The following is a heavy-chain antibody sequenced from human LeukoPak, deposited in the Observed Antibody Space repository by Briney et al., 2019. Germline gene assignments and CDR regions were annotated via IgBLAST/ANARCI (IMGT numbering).Heavy chain of an antibody. Sequence: SETLSLTCAVYGGSFSGYYWSWIRQSPGKGLEWIGEINDSGSTNYNPSLKSRLTISVDKSKNQFSLKLSSVTAADTAVYYCAGCAPTYYYDSSGYYLFDYYYMDVWGKGTTVTISS. CDR2: INDSGST. V-gene: IGHV4-34*01. J-gene: IGHJ6*03. CDR3: AGCAPTYYYDSSGYYLFDYYYMDV. CDR1: GGSFSGYY. D-gene: IGHD3-22*01.